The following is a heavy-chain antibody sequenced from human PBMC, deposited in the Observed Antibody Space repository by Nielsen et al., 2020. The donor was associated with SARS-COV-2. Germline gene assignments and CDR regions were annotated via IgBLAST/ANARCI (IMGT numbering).Heavy chain of an antibody. CDR1: GDSISSNY. Sequence: SETLSFTCTVSGDSISSNYWSWIRQPPGKGLELIGYIYYSGSTDYNPSLKSRVTISVDTSKNHFSLTLYSVTAADTAVYYCARRNKGPFDYWGQGTPVTVSS. J-gene: IGHJ4*02. CDR2: IYYSGST. CDR3: ARRNKGPFDY. V-gene: IGHV4-59*08.